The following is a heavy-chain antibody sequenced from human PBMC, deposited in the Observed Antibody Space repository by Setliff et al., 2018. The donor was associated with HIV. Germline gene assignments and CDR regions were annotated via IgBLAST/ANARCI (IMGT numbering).Heavy chain of an antibody. J-gene: IGHJ4*02. Sequence: GESLTISCAASGFTFSSHTMSWVRQAPGKGLEWVSSLSGHTMTTYYAGSVKGRSTISRDVSNNTLYFQMNSLRAEDTAIYFCAKNDDILTGFANWGQGTLVTVSS. CDR1: GFTFSSHT. V-gene: IGHV3-23*01. CDR3: AKNDDILTGFAN. D-gene: IGHD3-9*01. CDR2: LSGHTMTT.